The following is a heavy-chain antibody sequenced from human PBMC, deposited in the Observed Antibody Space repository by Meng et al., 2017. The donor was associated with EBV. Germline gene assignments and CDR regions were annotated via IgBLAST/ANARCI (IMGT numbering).Heavy chain of an antibody. CDR3: ARDRWEPKGKGWFDP. CDR1: GGTFRSYG. CDR2: IIPIFGTA. D-gene: IGHD1-26*01. Sequence: VRLVQSGAGVNQAGCSLKVFWTASGGTFRSYGISWVRQEPGQGLEWMGGIIPIFGTANYAEKFQGRVTITADKSTSTAYMELSSLRSEDTAVYYCARDRWEPKGKGWFDPWGQGTLVTVSS. J-gene: IGHJ5*02. V-gene: IGHV1-69*06.